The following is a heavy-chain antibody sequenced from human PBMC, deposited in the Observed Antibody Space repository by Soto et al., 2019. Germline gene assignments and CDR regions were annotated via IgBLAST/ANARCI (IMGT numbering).Heavy chain of an antibody. D-gene: IGHD6-13*01. Sequence: ASVKVSCKASGGTFSSYAISWVRQAPGQGLEWMGGIIPIFGTANYAQKFQGGVTITADESTSTAYMELSSLRSEDTAVYYCASLRSSSSWYNYYGMDVWGQGTTVTVSS. CDR2: IIPIFGTA. J-gene: IGHJ6*02. CDR3: ASLRSSSSWYNYYGMDV. V-gene: IGHV1-69*13. CDR1: GGTFSSYA.